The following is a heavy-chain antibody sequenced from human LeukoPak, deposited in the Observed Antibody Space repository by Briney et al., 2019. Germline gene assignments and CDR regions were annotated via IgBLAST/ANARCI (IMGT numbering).Heavy chain of an antibody. CDR3: ARSRSGTSYDY. CDR1: GYLFTTYW. Sequence: GESLKISCKGSGYLFTTYWIGWVRPMPGKSLGWMGIIFPGDSETKYSPSFQGQVTISADKSITTASLQWSSLKASDTAMYYCARSRSGTSYDYWGQGTLVTVSS. D-gene: IGHD3/OR15-3a*01. V-gene: IGHV5-51*01. CDR2: IFPGDSET. J-gene: IGHJ4*02.